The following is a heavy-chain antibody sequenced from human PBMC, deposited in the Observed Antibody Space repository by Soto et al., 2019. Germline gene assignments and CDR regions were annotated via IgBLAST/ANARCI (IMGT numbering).Heavy chain of an antibody. D-gene: IGHD5-18*01. CDR3: AGGLLPRGYSYSGGVDS. Sequence: QVQLQESGPGLVKPSETLSLTCTGSGGSVSSGSYYWSWIRQPPGKGLEWIGYIYYTGSTTYNPPLKFRVPIAIDTSKNQFALKVTSVTDADTAVYYCAGGLLPRGYSYSGGVDSWGQETLVTVSS. J-gene: IGHJ4*02. V-gene: IGHV4-61*01. CDR2: IYYTGST. CDR1: GGSVSSGSYY.